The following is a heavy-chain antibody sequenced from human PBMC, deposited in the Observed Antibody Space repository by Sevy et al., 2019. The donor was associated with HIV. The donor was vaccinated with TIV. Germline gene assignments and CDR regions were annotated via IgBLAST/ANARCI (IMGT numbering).Heavy chain of an antibody. CDR1: GYTLTKLA. J-gene: IGHJ4*02. V-gene: IGHV1-24*01. D-gene: IGHD3-22*01. CDR3: ATTRHYYERSGSPFDS. Sequence: ASVKVSCRVSGYTLTKLAMHWVRQAPGKGLEWMASFDPEDDETIYAQKFQGRVMMTENTSTDIAYMELSSLRSEDTAVYYCATTRHYYERSGSPFDSWGQGTLVTVSS. CDR2: FDPEDDET.